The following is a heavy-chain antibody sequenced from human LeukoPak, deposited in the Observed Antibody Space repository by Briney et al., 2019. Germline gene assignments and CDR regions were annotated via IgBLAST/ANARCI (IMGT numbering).Heavy chain of an antibody. Sequence: PSQTLSLTCTVSGGSISSGGYYWSWIRQHPGKGLEWIGYIYYSGSTYYNPSLKSRVTISVDTSKNQFSLKLSSVTAADTAVYYCARRLLWFGEKGHANWFDPWGQGTLVTVSS. CDR1: GGSISSGGYY. J-gene: IGHJ5*02. CDR2: IYYSGST. V-gene: IGHV4-31*03. CDR3: ARRLLWFGEKGHANWFDP. D-gene: IGHD3-10*01.